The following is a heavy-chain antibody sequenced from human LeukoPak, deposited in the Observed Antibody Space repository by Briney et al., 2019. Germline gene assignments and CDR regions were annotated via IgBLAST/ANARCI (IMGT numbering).Heavy chain of an antibody. CDR1: GFTFTGYY. CDR3: ASQFCSSTSCYPEYFQH. D-gene: IGHD2-2*01. CDR2: IIPIFGTA. J-gene: IGHJ1*01. Sequence: PGRSLRLSCAASGFTFTGYYMHWVRQAPGQGLEWMGGIIPIFGTANYAQKFQGRVTITADESTSTAYMELSSLRSEDTAVYYCASQFCSSTSCYPEYFQHWGQGTLVTVSS. V-gene: IGHV1-69*01.